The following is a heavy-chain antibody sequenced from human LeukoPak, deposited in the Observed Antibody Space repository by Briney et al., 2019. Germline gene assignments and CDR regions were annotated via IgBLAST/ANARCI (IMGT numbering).Heavy chain of an antibody. V-gene: IGHV1-2*02. D-gene: IGHD3-10*01. CDR3: ARGKYMVRGVSVSQYYYYYYMDV. CDR1: GYTFTGYY. Sequence: ASVKVSCKASGYTFTGYYTHWVRQAPGQGLEWMGWINPNSGGTNYAQKFQGRVTMTRDTSSSTAYMELSRLRSDDTAVYYCARGKYMVRGVSVSQYYYYYYMDVWGKGTTVTVSS. CDR2: INPNSGGT. J-gene: IGHJ6*03.